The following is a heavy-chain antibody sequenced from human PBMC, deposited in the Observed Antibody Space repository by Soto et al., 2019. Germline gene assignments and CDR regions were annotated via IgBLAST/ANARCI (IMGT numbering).Heavy chain of an antibody. J-gene: IGHJ6*02. CDR2: INPSGTTP. CDR3: AKPQIARHYYYGMEV. Sequence: QVQLVQSGAEVKKPGASVKASCKASGYTFTSFYMHWVRQAPGQGLEWMGIINPSGTTPDYAQKFQGRVTLPRYTSTSPYYMELSSLTSEATAVYYCAKPQIARHYYYGMEVWGQGNAVTVSS. CDR1: GYTFTSFY. V-gene: IGHV1-46*01.